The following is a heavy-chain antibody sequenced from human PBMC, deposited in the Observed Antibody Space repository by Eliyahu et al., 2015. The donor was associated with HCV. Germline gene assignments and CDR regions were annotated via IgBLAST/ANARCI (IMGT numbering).Heavy chain of an antibody. CDR2: IYYSGST. Sequence: QLQLQESGPGLVKPSETLSLTCSVSRGSIRSSSYYWGWIRQPPGKGLEWIGSIYYSGSTYYNPSLQSRVTMSVDTSKNQFSLKLSSVTAADTAVYYCARPQFGGFDIWGQGTMVTVSS. CDR3: ARPQFGGFDI. V-gene: IGHV4-39*01. J-gene: IGHJ3*02. D-gene: IGHD4-23*01. CDR1: RGSIRSSSYY.